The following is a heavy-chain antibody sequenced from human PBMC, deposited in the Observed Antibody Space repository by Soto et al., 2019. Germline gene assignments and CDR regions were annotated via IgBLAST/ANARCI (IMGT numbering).Heavy chain of an antibody. CDR1: GGTFRSYT. CDR2: IIPILGIA. D-gene: IGHD5-12*01. Sequence: QVQLVQSGAEVKKPGSSVKVSCKASGGTFRSYTISWVRQAPGQGLEWMGRIIPILGIANYAQKSQGRVTITADKSTSTAYMELSSLRSEDTAVYYCARNGEYSGYDWSFWGQGTLVTVSS. CDR3: ARNGEYSGYDWSF. V-gene: IGHV1-69*02. J-gene: IGHJ4*02.